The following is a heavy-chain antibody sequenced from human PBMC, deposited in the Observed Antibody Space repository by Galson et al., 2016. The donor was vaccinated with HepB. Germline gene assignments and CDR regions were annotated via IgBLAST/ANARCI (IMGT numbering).Heavy chain of an antibody. CDR3: ARASIVGATSGFDF. J-gene: IGHJ4*02. V-gene: IGHV3-7*04. D-gene: IGHD1-26*01. CDR1: GFTFSRSW. Sequence: SLRLSCAASGFTFSRSWMSWVRQAPGKGLEWVANIKQDGSEKYYVDSVKGRFTISRDNAKNSLYLQMNSLRAEDTAVYSCARASIVGATSGFDFWGQGTLVTVSS. CDR2: IKQDGSEK.